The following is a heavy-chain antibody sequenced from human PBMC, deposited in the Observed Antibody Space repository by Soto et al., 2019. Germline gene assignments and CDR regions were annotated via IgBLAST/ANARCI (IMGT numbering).Heavy chain of an antibody. CDR1: GDIVSSNSAA. CDR3: ARGCYWEVGDWFGP. V-gene: IGHV6-1*01. CDR2: TYYRSKWYN. Sequence: SETLSLTCVMTGDIVSSNSAAWNWIRQSPSRGLEWLGRTYYRSKWYNDYAVSVKSRITINQDTSKNQFSLQLNSVTPEDTAVYYCARGCYWEVGDWFGPWGQGSVVTV. D-gene: IGHD1-26*01. J-gene: IGHJ5*02.